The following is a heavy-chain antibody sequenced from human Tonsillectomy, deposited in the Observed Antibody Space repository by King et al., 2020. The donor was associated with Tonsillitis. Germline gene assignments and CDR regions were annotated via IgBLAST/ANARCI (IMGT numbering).Heavy chain of an antibody. CDR2: ISGSGGYT. J-gene: IGHJ4*02. CDR3: AKQIGFCNGGTCSLDY. D-gene: IGHD2-15*01. V-gene: IGHV3-23*04. Sequence: QLVQSGGGLLQSGGSLRLSCAAFVFPLSNFAMSWVRQAPGKGLEWGSSISGSGGYTYYADAVEGRFTISRYNSKNTLCLQMNSLRAEDTAVYYCAKQIGFCNGGTCSLDYWGQGALVTVSS. CDR1: VFPLSNFA.